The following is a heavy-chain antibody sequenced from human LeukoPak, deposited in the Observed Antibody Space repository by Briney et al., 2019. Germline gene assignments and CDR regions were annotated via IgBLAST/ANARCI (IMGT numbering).Heavy chain of an antibody. Sequence: GGSLRLSCAASGFTFSSHAMSWVRRAPGKGLEWVSGLIENGATAYYADSVKGRFTISRDNSRNTMYLQMNSLRVEDTAVYYCVKDYQVGNSPAFGDYWGQGTLVTISS. J-gene: IGHJ4*02. V-gene: IGHV3-23*01. CDR3: VKDYQVGNSPAFGDY. CDR2: LIENGATA. D-gene: IGHD1-26*01. CDR1: GFTFSSHA.